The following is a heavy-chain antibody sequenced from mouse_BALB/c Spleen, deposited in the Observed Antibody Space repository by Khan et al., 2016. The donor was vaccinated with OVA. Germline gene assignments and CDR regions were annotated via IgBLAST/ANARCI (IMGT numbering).Heavy chain of an antibody. CDR1: GFTFSTFG. V-gene: IGHV5-6*01. CDR2: ISTGGSYT. Sequence: EVELVESGGDLVKPGGSLKLSCAASGFTFSTFGMSWVRQTPDKRLEWVATISTGGSYTYYPDIVKGRFIISRDHAKNTLYLQLSSLKSADTAMYYCTRLAYYYNSGGCAYWGQGTLVTVSA. CDR3: TRLAYYYNSGGCAY. D-gene: IGHD1-1*01. J-gene: IGHJ3*01.